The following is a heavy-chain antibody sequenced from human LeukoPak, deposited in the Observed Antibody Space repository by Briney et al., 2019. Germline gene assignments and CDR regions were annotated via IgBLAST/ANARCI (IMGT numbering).Heavy chain of an antibody. CDR1: GFTFSSYA. CDR2: ISGSGGST. V-gene: IGHV3-23*01. Sequence: PGGSLRLSCAASGFTFSSYAMSWVRQAPGKGLEWVSAISGSGGSTYYADSVKGRFTLSRDNSKNTLYLQMNSLRAEDTAVYYCAKGLYCSSTSCYALEGRSYYYYYMDVWGKGTTVTVSS. CDR3: AKGLYCSSTSCYALEGRSYYYYYMDV. D-gene: IGHD2-2*01. J-gene: IGHJ6*03.